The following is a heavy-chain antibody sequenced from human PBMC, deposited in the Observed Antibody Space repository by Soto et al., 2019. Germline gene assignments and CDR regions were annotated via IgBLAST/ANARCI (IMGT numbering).Heavy chain of an antibody. J-gene: IGHJ6*03. CDR1: GYSFTNYG. Sequence: QDQLVQSGGEVKKPGASVKVSCKASGYSFTNYGITWVRQAPGQGSEWMGGISAYNGDTNYAQKLQGRVTMTTDASTSTAYLELRSLRSDDTAVYYCARDRGVAPPVAGNTHYYYYMDVWGKGTTVTVSS. V-gene: IGHV1-18*01. CDR3: ARDRGVAPPVAGNTHYYYYMDV. D-gene: IGHD6-19*01. CDR2: ISAYNGDT.